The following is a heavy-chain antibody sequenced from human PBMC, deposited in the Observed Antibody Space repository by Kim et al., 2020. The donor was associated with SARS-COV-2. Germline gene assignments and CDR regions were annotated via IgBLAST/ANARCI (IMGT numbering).Heavy chain of an antibody. Sequence: ASVKVSCKASGYTFRSFDINWVRQATGQGLEWMGWMNPKSGNTGYAQRFKGRVTLTKSTSESTAYMELSSLTFEDTAVYYCARGSSPPSQLYYFYMDVWG. CDR1: GYTFRSFD. CDR2: MNPKSGNT. CDR3: ARGSSPPSQLYYFYMDV. D-gene: IGHD2-15*01. V-gene: IGHV1-8*01. J-gene: IGHJ6*03.